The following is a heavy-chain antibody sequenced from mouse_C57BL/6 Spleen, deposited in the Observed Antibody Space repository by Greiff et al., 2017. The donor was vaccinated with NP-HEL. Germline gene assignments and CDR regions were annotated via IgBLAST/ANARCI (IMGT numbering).Heavy chain of an antibody. D-gene: IGHD2-4*01. Sequence: QVQLQQPGAELVKPGASVKLSCKASGYTFTSYWMHWVKQRPGQGLEWIGMIHPNSGSTNYNEKFKSKATLTVDKSSSTAYMQLISLASEDSAVYYCAREGYDYDVEGYYAMDYWGQGTSVTVSS. V-gene: IGHV1-64*01. CDR2: IHPNSGST. J-gene: IGHJ4*01. CDR3: AREGYDYDVEGYYAMDY. CDR1: GYTFTSYW.